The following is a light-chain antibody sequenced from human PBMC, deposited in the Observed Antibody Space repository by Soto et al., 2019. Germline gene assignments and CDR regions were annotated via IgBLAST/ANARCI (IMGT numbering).Light chain of an antibody. CDR3: EQYDGSSWT. CDR2: DTS. J-gene: IGKJ1*01. CDR1: QSVSSTS. V-gene: IGKV3-20*01. Sequence: EIVLTQSPGTLSLSPGERATLSCRASQSVSSTSFAWYQLKPGQAPRLLIYDTSARAGGIPARFSGSGSGTDFILTIDRLEPDDFALYFCEQYDGSSWTFGQGTKVEI.